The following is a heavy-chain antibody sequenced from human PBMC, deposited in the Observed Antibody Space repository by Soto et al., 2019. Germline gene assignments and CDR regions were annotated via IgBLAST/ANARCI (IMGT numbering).Heavy chain of an antibody. V-gene: IGHV5-51*01. J-gene: IGHJ3*02. CDR1: GYTFTSYW. Sequence: GESLKISCKVPGYTFTSYWIGWVRQMPGKGLEWMGIIYPADSDTRYSPSFQGQVTISADKSISTAYLQWSSLKASDTAMYYCARHYSAFNIWGQGTMVTVSS. CDR2: IYPADSDT. D-gene: IGHD1-26*01. CDR3: ARHYSAFNI.